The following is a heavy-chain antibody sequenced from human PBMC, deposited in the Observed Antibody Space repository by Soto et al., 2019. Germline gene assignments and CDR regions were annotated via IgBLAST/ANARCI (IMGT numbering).Heavy chain of an antibody. Sequence: PSETLSLTCAVYGGSFSGYYWSWIRQPPGKGLEWIGEINHSGSTNYNPSLKSRVTISVDTSKNQFSLKLSSVTAADTAVYYCARVTVVVAATFLYYYYGMDVWGQGTTVTVSS. CDR1: GGSFSGYY. J-gene: IGHJ6*02. CDR2: INHSGST. CDR3: ARVTVVVAATFLYYYYGMDV. V-gene: IGHV4-34*01. D-gene: IGHD2-15*01.